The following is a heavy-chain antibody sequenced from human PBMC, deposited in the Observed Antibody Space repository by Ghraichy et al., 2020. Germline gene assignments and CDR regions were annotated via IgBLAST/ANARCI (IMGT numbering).Heavy chain of an antibody. V-gene: IGHV3-23*01. D-gene: IGHD3-10*01. CDR3: AKDRDQHGAGSRAFEM. CDR1: GFMFRNYG. CDR2: INGSGGRT. Sequence: GGSLRLSCAASGFMFRNYGMTWVRQAPGTGLEWVSQINGSGGRTYYADSVKGRFTVSRDNSKNTLYFQMNSLRPDDTAVYFCAKDRDQHGAGSRAFEMWGQGTMVTVSS. J-gene: IGHJ3*02.